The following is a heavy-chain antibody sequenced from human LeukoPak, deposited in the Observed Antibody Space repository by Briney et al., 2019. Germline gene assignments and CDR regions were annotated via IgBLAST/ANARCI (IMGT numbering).Heavy chain of an antibody. V-gene: IGHV3-48*04. CDR2: IDSSSRTT. CDR1: GFTFSTYS. J-gene: IGHJ4*02. D-gene: IGHD3-22*01. Sequence: GGSLRLSCAASGFTFSTYSMNWVRQAPGKGPEWVSFIDSSSRTTFYADFVKGRFTISRDNAKNSLFLQMNSLRAEDTAVYYCARRVPSQVVTDYFDHWGQGALVTVSS. CDR3: ARRVPSQVVTDYFDH.